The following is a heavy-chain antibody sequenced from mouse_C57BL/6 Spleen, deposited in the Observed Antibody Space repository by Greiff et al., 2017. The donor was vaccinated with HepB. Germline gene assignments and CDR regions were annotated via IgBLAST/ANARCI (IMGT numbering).Heavy chain of an antibody. CDR3: ARDSNYDAY. CDR1: GYSITSGYY. D-gene: IGHD2-5*01. Sequence: EVQLQQSGPGLVKPSQSLSLTCSVTGYSITSGYYWNWIRQFPGNKLEWMGYISYDGSNNYNPSLKNRISITRDTSKNQFFLKLNSVTTEDTATYYCARDSNYDAYWGQGTLVTVSA. CDR2: ISYDGSN. J-gene: IGHJ3*01. V-gene: IGHV3-6*01.